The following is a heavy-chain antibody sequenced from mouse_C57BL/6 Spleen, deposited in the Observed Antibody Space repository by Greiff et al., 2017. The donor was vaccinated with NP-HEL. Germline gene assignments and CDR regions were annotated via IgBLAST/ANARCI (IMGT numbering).Heavy chain of an antibody. J-gene: IGHJ4*01. V-gene: IGHV1-64*01. CDR1: GYTFTSYW. CDR3: ARPVDPNAMDY. Sequence: QVQLQQPGAELVKPGASVKLSCKASGYTFTSYWMHWVKQRPGQGLEWIGIIHPNSGSTKYNEKFKSKATLTVDKSSSTAYMQLSSLTSEDSAVYYCARPVDPNAMDYWGQGTSVTVSS. CDR2: IHPNSGST.